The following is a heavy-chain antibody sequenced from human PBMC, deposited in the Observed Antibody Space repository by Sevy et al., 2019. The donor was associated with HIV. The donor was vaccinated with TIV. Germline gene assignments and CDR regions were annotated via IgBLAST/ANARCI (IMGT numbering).Heavy chain of an antibody. D-gene: IGHD1-1*01. CDR1: GGTFSDFG. J-gene: IGHJ4*02. Sequence: ASVKVSCKASGGTFSDFGFHWVRQAPGQGLEWMGGIIPIFGTPNYAQQFLGRVTIIADESTDTVYMDLNRLTSDYTAVYYCATSGTTGTTSHFGYWGQGTLVTVSS. CDR2: IIPIFGTP. V-gene: IGHV1-69*13. CDR3: ATSGTTGTTSHFGY.